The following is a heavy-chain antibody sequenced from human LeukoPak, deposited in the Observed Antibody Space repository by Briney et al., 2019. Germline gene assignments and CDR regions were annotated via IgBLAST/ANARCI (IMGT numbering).Heavy chain of an antibody. J-gene: IGHJ4*02. V-gene: IGHV3-23*01. CDR1: GFTFSSYA. CDR2: ISGFGGAT. Sequence: PGGSLRLSCAASGFTFSSYAMTWVRQAPGRGLEWVSGISGFGGATNYADSVKGRVTISRDNSKNTLYLQMNSLRAEDTAVYYCAKEGDSSSWYEDWGQGTLVIFSS. CDR3: AKEGDSSSWYED. D-gene: IGHD6-13*01.